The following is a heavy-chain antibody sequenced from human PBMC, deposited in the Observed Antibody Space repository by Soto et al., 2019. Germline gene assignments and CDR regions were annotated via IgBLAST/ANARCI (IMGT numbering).Heavy chain of an antibody. J-gene: IGHJ4*02. CDR1: GFTCSSCA. D-gene: IGHD3-22*01. CDR3: AKVVDDGNDYYGF. V-gene: IGHV3-23*01. CDR2: ISGNGGST. Sequence: EVQLLESGGGLAQPGGSLRLSCAASGFTCSSCAMGWVRQAPGTGLEWVSGISGNGGSTYYADSVKGRFTISRGTSKNTLYLQRDSLGAEDTAIYYGAKVVDDGNDYYGFWGQGTLVTVSS.